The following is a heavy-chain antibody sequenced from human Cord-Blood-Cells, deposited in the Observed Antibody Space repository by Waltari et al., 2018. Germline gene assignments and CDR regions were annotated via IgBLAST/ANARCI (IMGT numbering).Heavy chain of an antibody. J-gene: IGHJ6*02. CDR2: MNPNMCNT. CDR3: ARGRPGVTPYYYGMDV. V-gene: IGHV1-8*01. CDR1: GYTFTSYD. Sequence: QVQLVQSGAEVKKPGASVKVSCKASGYTFTSYDINWVRQATGQGLEGMEWMNPNMCNTGYAPKFQGRVPMTRNTSISTAYMELSSLRSEDTAVYYCARGRPGVTPYYYGMDVWGQGTTVTVSS. D-gene: IGHD2-21*02.